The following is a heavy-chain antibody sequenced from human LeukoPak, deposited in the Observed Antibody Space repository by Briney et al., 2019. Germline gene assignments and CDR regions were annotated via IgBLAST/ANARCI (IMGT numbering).Heavy chain of an antibody. J-gene: IGHJ4*02. D-gene: IGHD2-21*02. CDR2: ISSSSSYT. Sequence: PGGSLRLSCAASGFTFSDYYMSWIRQAPGKGLEWVSYISSSSSYTNYADSVKGRFTISRDNAKNSLYLQMNSLRAEDTAVYYCAREGYCGGDCYSGNDYWGQGTLVTVSS. CDR3: AREGYCGGDCYSGNDY. CDR1: GFTFSDYY. V-gene: IGHV3-11*05.